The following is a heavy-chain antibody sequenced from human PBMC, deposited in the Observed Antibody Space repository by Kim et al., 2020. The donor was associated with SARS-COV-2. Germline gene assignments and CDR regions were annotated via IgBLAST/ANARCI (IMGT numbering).Heavy chain of an antibody. D-gene: IGHD6-13*01. V-gene: IGHV4-39*07. J-gene: IGHJ3*02. CDR3: ARDWIIAQNAFDI. Sequence: YNPSLKSRVTISVDTSKNQFSLKLSSVTAADTAVYYCARDWIIAQNAFDIWGQGTTVTVSS.